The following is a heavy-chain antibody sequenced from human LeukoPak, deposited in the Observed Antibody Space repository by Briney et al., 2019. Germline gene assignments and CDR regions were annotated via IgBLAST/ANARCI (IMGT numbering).Heavy chain of an antibody. D-gene: IGHD6-6*01. Sequence: GRSLRLSCAASGFTFSTYGMHWVRQAPGKGLEWVAVIWYDGSNKYYADSVKGRFTISRDNSKNPLYLQMNSLRAEDTAMYYCARDFTLYGSFSWFDYWGQGTLVTVSS. CDR2: IWYDGSNK. V-gene: IGHV3-33*01. CDR3: ARDFTLYGSFSWFDY. CDR1: GFTFSTYG. J-gene: IGHJ4*02.